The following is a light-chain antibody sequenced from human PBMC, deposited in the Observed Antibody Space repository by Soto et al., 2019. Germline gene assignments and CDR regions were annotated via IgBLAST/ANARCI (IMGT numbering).Light chain of an antibody. CDR2: KAS. CDR3: QQYETFSGT. J-gene: IGKJ1*01. V-gene: IGKV1-5*03. CDR1: QSISTW. Sequence: DIQMTQSPSTLSASVGDRVTITCRASQSISTWLAWYQQKPGKAPKALIYKASSLESGVPSRFSGSGSGTEFTLTIASLQPDDFATYYCQQYETFSGTFGPGTKVDIK.